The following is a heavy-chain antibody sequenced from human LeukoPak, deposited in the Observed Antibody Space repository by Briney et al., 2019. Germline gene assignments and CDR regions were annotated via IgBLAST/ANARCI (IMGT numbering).Heavy chain of an antibody. D-gene: IGHD6-6*01. V-gene: IGHV3-21*01. J-gene: IGHJ4*02. CDR3: ARAPVSSSLGGY. CDR2: ISSSSSYI. CDR1: GFTFSSYW. Sequence: GGSLRLSCAAPGFTFSSYWMNWVRQAPGKGLEWVSSISSSSSYIYYADSVKGRFTISRDNAKNSLYLQMNSLRAEDTAVYYCARAPVSSSLGGYWGQGTLVTVSS.